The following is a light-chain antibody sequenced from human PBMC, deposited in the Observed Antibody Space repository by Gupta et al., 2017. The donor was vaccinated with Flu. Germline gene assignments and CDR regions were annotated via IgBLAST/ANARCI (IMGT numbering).Light chain of an antibody. CDR3: QQDYYYPRT. J-gene: IGKJ1*01. Sequence: DIQMTQSPSTLSASVGDRVAITCRATQSVSGWLVWYQQRPGKAPTVLIYEVSTLAKGVPSRFSGSGSGTDFTLTITSLQPDDTATYYCQQDYYYPRTFGQGTKVEIK. CDR1: QSVSGW. CDR2: EVS. V-gene: IGKV1-5*03.